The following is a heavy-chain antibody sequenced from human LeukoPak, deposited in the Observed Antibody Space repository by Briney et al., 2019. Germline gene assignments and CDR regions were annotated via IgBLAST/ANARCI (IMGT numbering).Heavy chain of an antibody. D-gene: IGHD3-3*02. CDR2: IDHSGST. CDR3: ASSNHFWSGYYLLDY. J-gene: IGHJ4*02. CDR1: GGSFSGYY. Sequence: SSETLSLTCAVYGGSFSGYYWSWIRQPPGKGLEWTGEIDHSGSTNYNPSLKSRVTISVDTSKNQFSLELSSVTAADTAVYYCASSNHFWSGYYLLDYWSQGTLVTVSS. V-gene: IGHV4-34*01.